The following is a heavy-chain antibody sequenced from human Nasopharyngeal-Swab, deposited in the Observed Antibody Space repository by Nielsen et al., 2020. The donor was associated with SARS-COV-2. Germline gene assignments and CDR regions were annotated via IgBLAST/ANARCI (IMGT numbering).Heavy chain of an antibody. V-gene: IGHV3-48*01. CDR1: GFTFSSYS. Sequence: GESLKISFAASGFTFSSYSMNWVRQAPGKGLEWVSYISSSSSTIYYADSVKGRFTISRDNAKNSLYLQMNSLRAEDTAVYYCARDTTYDFWSGYSKSFDYWGQGTLVTVSS. J-gene: IGHJ4*02. D-gene: IGHD3-3*01. CDR3: ARDTTYDFWSGYSKSFDY. CDR2: ISSSSSTI.